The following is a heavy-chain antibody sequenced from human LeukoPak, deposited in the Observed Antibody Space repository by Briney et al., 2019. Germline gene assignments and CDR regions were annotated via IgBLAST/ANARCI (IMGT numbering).Heavy chain of an antibody. CDR1: GFTFSDNY. V-gene: IGHV3-72*01. CDR3: ARGQCTGGSCYSGFS. J-gene: IGHJ4*02. Sequence: GGSVRLSCEASGFTFSDNYMDWVRQAPGKGLEWVGRIRKKANGYSTEYAASVKGRFTISRDDSKNSLYVQMNSLKNEDTAVYYCARGQCTGGSCYSGFSWGQGTLVTVTS. CDR2: IRKKANGYST. D-gene: IGHD2-15*01.